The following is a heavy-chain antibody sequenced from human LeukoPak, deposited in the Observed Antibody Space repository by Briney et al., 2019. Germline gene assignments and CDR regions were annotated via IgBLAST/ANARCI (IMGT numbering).Heavy chain of an antibody. J-gene: IGHJ3*02. CDR2: MNPNSGNT. CDR3: ARAISNYDSSAYYRSDAFDI. CDR1: GYTFTSYD. Sequence: GASVKVSCKASGYTFTSYDINWVRQATGQGLEWMGWMNPNSGNTGYAQKFQGRVTMTRNTSISTAYMELSSLRSEDTAVYYCARAISNYDSSAYYRSDAFDIWGQGTMVTVSS. V-gene: IGHV1-8*01. D-gene: IGHD3-22*01.